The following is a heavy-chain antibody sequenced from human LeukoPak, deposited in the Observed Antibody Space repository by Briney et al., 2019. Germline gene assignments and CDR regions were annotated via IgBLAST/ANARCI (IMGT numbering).Heavy chain of an antibody. CDR3: ARVNSGSYRPTGY. V-gene: IGHV1-2*02. D-gene: IGHD1-26*01. J-gene: IGHJ4*02. Sequence: ASVKVSCKASGYTFTGYYMHWVRQAPGQGLEWMGWINPNSGGTNYAQKFQGRVTMTRDTSISTAYMELSRLRSDDTAVYYCARVNSGSYRPTGYWGQGNLVTVSS. CDR2: INPNSGGT. CDR1: GYTFTGYY.